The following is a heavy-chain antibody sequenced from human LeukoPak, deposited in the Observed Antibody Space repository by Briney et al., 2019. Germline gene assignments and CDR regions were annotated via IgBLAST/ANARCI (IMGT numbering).Heavy chain of an antibody. D-gene: IGHD5-18*01. J-gene: IGHJ3*02. CDR3: ARDAGGYQDAFDI. CDR1: GFTFSSYG. V-gene: IGHV3-33*01. Sequence: GGSLRLSCAASGFTFSSYGMHWVRQAPGKGLEWVAVIWYDGSNKYYADSVKGRFTISRDNSKNTLYLQMNSLRAEDTAVYYCARDAGGYQDAFDIWGQGTMVTVSS. CDR2: IWYDGSNK.